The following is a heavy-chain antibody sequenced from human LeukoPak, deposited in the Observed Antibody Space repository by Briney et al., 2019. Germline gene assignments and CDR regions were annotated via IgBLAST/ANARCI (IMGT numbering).Heavy chain of an antibody. D-gene: IGHD3-22*01. V-gene: IGHV4-39*01. Sequence: SETLSLTCTVSGGSISSSSYYWVWTRQPPGKGLEWIVSIYYSGSTYYNPSLNSRITISVDTSKNQFSLKLSSVTAADTAVYYCARHPHYYDSSGYSIFDYWGQGTLVTVSS. CDR2: IYYSGST. J-gene: IGHJ4*02. CDR3: ARHPHYYDSSGYSIFDY. CDR1: GGSISSSSYY.